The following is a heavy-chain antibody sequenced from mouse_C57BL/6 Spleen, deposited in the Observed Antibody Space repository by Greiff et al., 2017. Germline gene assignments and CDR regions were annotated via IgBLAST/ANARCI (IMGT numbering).Heavy chain of an antibody. J-gene: IGHJ2*01. V-gene: IGHV1-64*01. Sequence: QVQLQQPGAELVKPGASVKLSCKASGYTFTSYWLHWVKQRPGQGLEWIGMIHPNSGSTNYNEKFKSKATLTVAKSSRTAYMLLSSLTSEDSAVDYCGRSDGSRGYFDYWGQGTTLTVSS. CDR3: GRSDGSRGYFDY. D-gene: IGHD1-1*01. CDR1: GYTFTSYW. CDR2: IHPNSGST.